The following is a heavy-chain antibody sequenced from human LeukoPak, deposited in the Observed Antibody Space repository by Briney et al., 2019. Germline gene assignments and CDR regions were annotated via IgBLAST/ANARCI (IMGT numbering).Heavy chain of an antibody. J-gene: IGHJ4*02. CDR1: GFTFRSDW. Sequence: GGSLRLSCAASGFTFRSDWMSGVRQAPGRGLEGVSAISGSGGSTYYADSVKGRFTISRHNSKNTLYLQMNSLGAEDTAVYYCAKDHISTVTTGAVFDYWGQGTLVTVSS. D-gene: IGHD4-17*01. V-gene: IGHV3-23*01. CDR3: AKDHISTVTTGAVFDY. CDR2: ISGSGGST.